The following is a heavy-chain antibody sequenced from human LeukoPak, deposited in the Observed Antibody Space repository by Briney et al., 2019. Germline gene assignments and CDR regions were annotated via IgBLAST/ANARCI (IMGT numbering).Heavy chain of an antibody. V-gene: IGHV3-7*01. Sequence: GGSLRLSCAASGFTFTIYWMSWVRQAPGKGLEWVANIKQDRSKKYYVDSVKGRFTMSRDNAKNSLYLQMNSLRAEDTAVYYCARGYCSGGSCYSIYFDNWGQGTLVTVSS. CDR2: IKQDRSKK. CDR3: ARGYCSGGSCYSIYFDN. D-gene: IGHD2-15*01. J-gene: IGHJ4*02. CDR1: GFTFTIYW.